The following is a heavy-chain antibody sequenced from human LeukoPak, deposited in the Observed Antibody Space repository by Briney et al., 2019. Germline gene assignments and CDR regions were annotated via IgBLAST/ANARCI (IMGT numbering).Heavy chain of an antibody. CDR3: ARQAAWNHQYDY. Sequence: GESLQISCRGSGYSFTSYWIGWGRQMPGKGLGWMGIIYPGDSDTRYSPSFQGQVTISADKSISTAYLQWSSLKASDTAMYYCARQAAWNHQYDYWGQGTLVTVSS. CDR1: GYSFTSYW. J-gene: IGHJ4*02. V-gene: IGHV5-51*01. D-gene: IGHD1-14*01. CDR2: IYPGDSDT.